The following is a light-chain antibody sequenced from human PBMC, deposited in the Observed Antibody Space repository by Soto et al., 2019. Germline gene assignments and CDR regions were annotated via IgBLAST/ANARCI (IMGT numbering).Light chain of an antibody. Sequence: DIVMTQSPDSLAVSLGERATINCKSSQSVLYTSNNRNSLVWFQQKPGQPPKVLIYWASTRESGVPDRFSGSGSGTDFTLTISCLQPEDAAVYYCQQYYSIPYTFGQGTKLEIK. J-gene: IGKJ2*01. CDR3: QQYYSIPYT. CDR2: WAS. V-gene: IGKV4-1*01. CDR1: QSVLYTSNNRNS.